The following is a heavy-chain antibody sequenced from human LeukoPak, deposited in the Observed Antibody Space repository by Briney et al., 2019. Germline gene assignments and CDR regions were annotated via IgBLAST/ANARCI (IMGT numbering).Heavy chain of an antibody. CDR3: AKSVSSSSWYYYYYYMDV. Sequence: GGSLRLSCAASGFTFSSYAMSWVRQARGKELEWVSAISGSGGSTYYADSVKGRFTISRDNSKNTLYLQMNSLRAEDTAVYYCAKSVSSSSWYYYYYYMDVWGKGTTVTVSS. V-gene: IGHV3-23*01. CDR2: ISGSGGST. D-gene: IGHD6-13*01. J-gene: IGHJ6*03. CDR1: GFTFSSYA.